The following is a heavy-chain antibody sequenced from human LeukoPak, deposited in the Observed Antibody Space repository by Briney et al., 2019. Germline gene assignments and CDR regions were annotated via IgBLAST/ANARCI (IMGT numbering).Heavy chain of an antibody. J-gene: IGHJ4*02. CDR3: AKDPNYYDSSGYYG. Sequence: GSLRLSCATSRFIFSNFAMSWVRQAPGKGLEWVSTITGSGGSTYYADSVKGRFTISRDNSKNTLSLQMNSLRAEDTAVYYCAKDPNYYDSSGYYGWGQGTLVTVSS. D-gene: IGHD3-22*01. V-gene: IGHV3-23*01. CDR2: ITGSGGST. CDR1: RFIFSNFA.